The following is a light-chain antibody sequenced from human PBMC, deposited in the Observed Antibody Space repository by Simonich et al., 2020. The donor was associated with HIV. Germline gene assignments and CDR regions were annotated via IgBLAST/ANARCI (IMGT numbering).Light chain of an antibody. CDR3: SSYTSSSSWV. CDR1: SSDVGGYNY. J-gene: IGLJ3*02. Sequence: QSALTQPASVSGSPGQSITISSTGTSSDVGGYNYVSWYQQHPGKAPTLMIYDVSKRPSGVSNRFSGSKAGNTASLTISGLQAEDEADYYCSSYTSSSSWVFGGGTKLTVL. V-gene: IGLV2-14*01. CDR2: DVS.